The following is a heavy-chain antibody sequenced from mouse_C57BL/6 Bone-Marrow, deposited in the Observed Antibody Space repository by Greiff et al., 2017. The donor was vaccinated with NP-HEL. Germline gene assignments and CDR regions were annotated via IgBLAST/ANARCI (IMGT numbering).Heavy chain of an antibody. D-gene: IGHD1-1*01. CDR3: ASPSYYGSSYLYAMDY. CDR2: ISSGSSTI. Sequence: EVQLVESGGGLVKPGGSLKLSCAASGFTFSDYGMHWVRQAPEKGLEWVAYISSGSSTIYYADTVKGRFTISRDNAKNTLFLQMTSLRSEDTAMYYCASPSYYGSSYLYAMDYWGQGTSVTVSS. V-gene: IGHV5-17*01. J-gene: IGHJ4*01. CDR1: GFTFSDYG.